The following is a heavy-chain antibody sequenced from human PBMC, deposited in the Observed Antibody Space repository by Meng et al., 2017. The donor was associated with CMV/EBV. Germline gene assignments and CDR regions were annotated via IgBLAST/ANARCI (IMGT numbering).Heavy chain of an antibody. D-gene: IGHD5-12*01. Sequence: SLKISCAASGFTFSSYAMHWVRQAPGKGLEWVAVISYDGSNKYYADSVKGRFTISRDNSKNTLYLQMNSLRAEDTAVYYCARDHFRGGYDLTFDYWGQGTLVTVSS. CDR2: ISYDGSNK. CDR3: ARDHFRGGYDLTFDY. V-gene: IGHV3-30*04. CDR1: GFTFSSYA. J-gene: IGHJ4*02.